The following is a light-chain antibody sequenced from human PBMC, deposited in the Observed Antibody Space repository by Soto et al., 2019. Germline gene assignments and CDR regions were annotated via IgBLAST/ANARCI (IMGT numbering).Light chain of an antibody. J-gene: IGLJ2*01. Sequence: QSVLTQPPSASGTPGQRVTISCSGNSSNIGSNTVSWYQQLPGTAPKLLVYSNNQRPSGVPDRFSGSKSGTSASLAISGLQSEDEADYYCAAWDDSLMGVFGGGTKLTVL. CDR3: AAWDDSLMGV. V-gene: IGLV1-44*01. CDR1: SSNIGSNT. CDR2: SNN.